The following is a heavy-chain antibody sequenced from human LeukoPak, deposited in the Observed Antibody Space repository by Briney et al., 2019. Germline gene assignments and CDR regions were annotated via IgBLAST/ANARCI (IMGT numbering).Heavy chain of an antibody. CDR2: ITNSGDA. CDR1: GVSLSDFL. J-gene: IGHJ4*02. Sequence: SESLSLTCTVAGVSLSDFLWSWLRQSPEKGLEWIGWITNSGDANYNPSLESRLAMSAETTKRQLSLRVTSVTDADTAVYYCARHVEHAAYFHHWGQGILVTVSS. V-gene: IGHV4-59*08. D-gene: IGHD1/OR15-1a*01. CDR3: ARHVEHAAYFHH.